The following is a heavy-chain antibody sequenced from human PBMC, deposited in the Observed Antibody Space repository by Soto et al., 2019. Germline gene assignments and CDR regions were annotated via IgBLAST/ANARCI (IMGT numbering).Heavy chain of an antibody. D-gene: IGHD2-8*01. J-gene: IGHJ4*02. CDR3: ARGSIMVYAILDY. CDR1: GGSFSGYY. V-gene: IGHV4-34*01. Sequence: PSETLFLTCAVYGGSFSGYYWSWIRQPPGKGLEWIGEINHSGSTNYNPSLKSRVTISVDTSKNQFSLKLSSVTAADTAVYYCARGSIMVYAILDYWGQGTLVTVSS. CDR2: INHSGST.